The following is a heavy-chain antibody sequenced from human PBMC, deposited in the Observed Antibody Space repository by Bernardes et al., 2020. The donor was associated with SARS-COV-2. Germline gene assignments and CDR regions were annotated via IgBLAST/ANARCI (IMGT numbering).Heavy chain of an antibody. Sequence: GGSLRLSCAASDFTFSSYDMHWVRQAPGKGLEWLASTSFNGNYKYYADSAKGRFTVSRDNSKNTLYLQMTNLRPEDTAVYYCARDGDYWYGYSLDFWGQGTLVAVSS. V-gene: IGHV3-30*03. D-gene: IGHD3-3*01. CDR3: ARDGDYWYGYSLDF. CDR1: DFTFSSYD. CDR2: TSFNGNYK. J-gene: IGHJ4*02.